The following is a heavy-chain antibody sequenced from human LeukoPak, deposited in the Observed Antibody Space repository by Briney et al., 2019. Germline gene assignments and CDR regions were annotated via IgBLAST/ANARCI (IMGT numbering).Heavy chain of an antibody. CDR3: ARVEGYSYGYFDY. CDR1: GFTVSSNY. D-gene: IGHD5-18*01. J-gene: IGHJ4*02. Sequence: GGSLRLSCAASGFTVSSNYMSWVRQAPGKGLEWVSLIRGSGGSTYYADSVRGRFTISRDNSKNTLYLQMNSLRAEDTAVYYCARVEGYSYGYFDYWGQGTLVTVSS. V-gene: IGHV3-53*01. CDR2: IRGSGGST.